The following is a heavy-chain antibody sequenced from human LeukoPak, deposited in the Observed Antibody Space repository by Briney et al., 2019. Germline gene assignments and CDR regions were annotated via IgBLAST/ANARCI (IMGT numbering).Heavy chain of an antibody. CDR3: ASKGYCSSTSCFDY. J-gene: IGHJ4*02. V-gene: IGHV3-21*01. CDR2: ISSSSSCI. CDR1: GFTFSSYS. Sequence: GGSLRLSCAASGFTFSSYSMNWVRQAPGKGLEWVSSISSSSSCIYYADSVKGRFTISRDNAKNSLYLQMNSLRAEDTAVYYCASKGYCSSTSCFDYWGQGTLVTVSS. D-gene: IGHD2-2*01.